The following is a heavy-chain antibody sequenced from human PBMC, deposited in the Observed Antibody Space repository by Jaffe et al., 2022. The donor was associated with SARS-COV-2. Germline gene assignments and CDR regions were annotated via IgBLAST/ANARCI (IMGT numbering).Heavy chain of an antibody. CDR3: AREVDGYNSQYYFDY. Sequence: QVQLVQSGAEVKKPGSSVKVSCKASGGTFSSYTISWVRQAPGQGLEWMGRIIPILGIANYAQKFQGRVTITADKSTSTAYMELSSLRSEDTAVYYCAREVDGYNSQYYFDYWGQGTLVTVSS. CDR1: GGTFSSYT. V-gene: IGHV1-69*08. J-gene: IGHJ4*02. CDR2: IIPILGIA. D-gene: IGHD5-12*01.